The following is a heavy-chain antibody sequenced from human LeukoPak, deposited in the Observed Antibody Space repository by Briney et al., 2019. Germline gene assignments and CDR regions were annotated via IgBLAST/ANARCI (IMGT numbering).Heavy chain of an antibody. V-gene: IGHV3-30*02. CDR2: IRYDGSNK. CDR3: AKDSMGPIVGATLYAFDI. J-gene: IGHJ3*02. Sequence: PGGSLRLSCAASGFTFSSYGMHWVRQAPGKGLEWVAFIRYDGSNKYYADSVKGRFTISRDNSKNTLYLQMNSLRAEDTPVYYCAKDSMGPIVGATLYAFDIWGQGTMVTVSS. D-gene: IGHD1-26*01. CDR1: GFTFSSYG.